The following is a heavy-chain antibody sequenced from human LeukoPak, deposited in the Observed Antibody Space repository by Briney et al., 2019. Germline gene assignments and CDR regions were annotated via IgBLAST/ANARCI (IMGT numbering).Heavy chain of an antibody. J-gene: IGHJ4*02. V-gene: IGHV3-21*01. CDR3: ARDRAGIAVAGIDY. Sequence: PGGSLTLSCAASGFAFSSYSMNWVRQAPGKGLEWVSSISSSSSYIYYADSVKGRFTISRDNAKNSLYLQMNSLRAEDTAVYYCARDRAGIAVAGIDYWGQGTLVTVSS. CDR2: ISSSSSYI. CDR1: GFAFSSYS. D-gene: IGHD6-19*01.